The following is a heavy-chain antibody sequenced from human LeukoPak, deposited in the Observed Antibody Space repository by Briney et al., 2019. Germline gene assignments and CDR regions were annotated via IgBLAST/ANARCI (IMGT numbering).Heavy chain of an antibody. V-gene: IGHV1-2*06. J-gene: IGHJ6*02. CDR2: INPNSGGT. Sequence: ASVKVSCKASGYTFTGYYMHWVRQAPGQGLEWMGRINPNSGGTNYAQKFQGRVTMTRDTSISTAYTELSRLRSDDTAVYYCARDYYDSSGYYVDVWGQGTTVTVSS. CDR1: GYTFTGYY. CDR3: ARDYYDSSGYYVDV. D-gene: IGHD3-22*01.